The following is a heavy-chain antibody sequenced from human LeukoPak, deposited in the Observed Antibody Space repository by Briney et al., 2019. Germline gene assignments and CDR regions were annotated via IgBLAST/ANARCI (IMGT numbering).Heavy chain of an antibody. V-gene: IGHV4-34*01. D-gene: IGHD3-22*01. J-gene: IGHJ4*02. CDR3: ARESDYYDSSGYFDY. CDR2: INHSGST. CDR1: GGSFSGYY. Sequence: PSETLSLTCAVYGGSFSGYYWSWIRQPPGKGLEWIGEINHSGSTNYNPSLKSRVTISVDTSMNQFSLKLSSVTAADTAVYYCARESDYYDSSGYFDYWGQGTLVTVSS.